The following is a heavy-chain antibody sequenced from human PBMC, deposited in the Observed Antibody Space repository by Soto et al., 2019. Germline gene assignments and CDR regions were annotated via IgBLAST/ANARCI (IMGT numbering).Heavy chain of an antibody. Sequence: QVQLVQSGAEVKKPGASVKVSCKASGYTFTTYGMSWVRQAPGQGLDWMGWISTYNGNTNHAERLQGRVTMNTDTTTSTAYMELRSLRSDDTAVYYCARGPTDYYDNSGDYFLDYWGQGTLVTVSS. CDR3: ARGPTDYYDNSGDYFLDY. CDR1: GYTFTTYG. D-gene: IGHD3-22*01. V-gene: IGHV1-18*01. J-gene: IGHJ4*02. CDR2: ISTYNGNT.